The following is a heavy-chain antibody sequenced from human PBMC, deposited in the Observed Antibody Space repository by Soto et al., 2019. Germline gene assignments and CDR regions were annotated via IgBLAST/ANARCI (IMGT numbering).Heavy chain of an antibody. CDR1: GFTFSSYE. CDR2: ISSSGSTI. CDR3: ARSSDIGFDP. V-gene: IGHV3-48*03. Sequence: PGGSLRLSCAASGFTFSSYEMNWVRQAPGKGLEWVSYISSSGSTIYYADSVKGRFTISRDNAKNSLYLQMNSLRAEDTAVYYCARSSDIGFDPWGQGTLVTVSS. J-gene: IGHJ5*02. D-gene: IGHD2-15*01.